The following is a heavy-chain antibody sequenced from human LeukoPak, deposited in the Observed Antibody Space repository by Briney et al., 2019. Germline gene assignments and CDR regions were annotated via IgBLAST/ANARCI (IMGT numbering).Heavy chain of an antibody. D-gene: IGHD2-2*01. V-gene: IGHV4-59*01. CDR1: GGSISSYY. Sequence: PSETLSLTCTVSGGSISSYYWSWIRQPPGKGLEWIGNIYDRGSTKYNPSLKSRVTISVDTSKNQFSLKLSSVTAADTAVYYCAREGPAAPFDYWGQGTLVTVSS. CDR3: AREGPAAPFDY. CDR2: IYDRGST. J-gene: IGHJ4*02.